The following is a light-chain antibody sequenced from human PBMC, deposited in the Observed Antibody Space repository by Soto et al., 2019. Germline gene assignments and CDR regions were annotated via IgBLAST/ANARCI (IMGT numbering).Light chain of an antibody. CDR2: AES. V-gene: IGKV3-20*01. Sequence: EIVLTQSPGTLSLSPGETATLSCRASQSVTSSYLAWYQQKPGQAPRLLIYAESSRATGIPDRFSGSGSGTDLTLTISRLEPEDFAVYYCQKYGSSPTTCGQGTRLEIK. J-gene: IGKJ5*01. CDR3: QKYGSSPTT. CDR1: QSVTSSY.